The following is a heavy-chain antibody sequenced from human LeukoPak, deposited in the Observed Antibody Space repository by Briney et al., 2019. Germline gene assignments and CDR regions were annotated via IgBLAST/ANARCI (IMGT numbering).Heavy chain of an antibody. CDR1: GGSISSYY. Sequence: SETLSLTCTVSGGSISSYYWGWIRQPPGKGLEWIGDIHYSGITKYDPSLKSRVTMSVDTSKNQFSLKLGSVTAADTAVYYCARVQNPTWGPCSGGSCQASYFDSWGQGTLVAVSS. CDR3: ARVQNPTWGPCSGGSCQASYFDS. D-gene: IGHD2-15*01. J-gene: IGHJ4*02. CDR2: IHYSGIT. V-gene: IGHV4-59*01.